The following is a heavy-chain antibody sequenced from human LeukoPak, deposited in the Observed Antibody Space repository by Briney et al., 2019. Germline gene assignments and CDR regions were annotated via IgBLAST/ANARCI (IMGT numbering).Heavy chain of an antibody. V-gene: IGHV3-23*01. CDR2: IVGSGGRT. Sequence: GGSLRLSCAVSGFTLISSAMSWVRQAPGKGLEWVSAIVGSGGRTYYADSVKGRLTISSDNSKNTLYLQMNSLRAEDTDLYYCAQGKFQLLYPDFDYWGQGTLVSVSS. CDR3: AQGKFQLLYPDFDY. J-gene: IGHJ4*02. D-gene: IGHD2-2*02. CDR1: GFTLISSA.